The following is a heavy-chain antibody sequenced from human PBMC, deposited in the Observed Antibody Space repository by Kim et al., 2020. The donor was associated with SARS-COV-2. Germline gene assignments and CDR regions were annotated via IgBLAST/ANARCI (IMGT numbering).Heavy chain of an antibody. V-gene: IGHV3-23*01. J-gene: IGHJ4*02. CDR2: ISGSGGST. D-gene: IGHD3-9*01. Sequence: GGSLRLSCAASGFTFSSYAMSWVRQAPGKGLEWVSAISGSGGSTYSADSVKGRFTISRDNSKNTLYLQMNSLRAEDTAVYYCAKDYDILTGYYIDYWGQGTLVTVSS. CDR1: GFTFSSYA. CDR3: AKDYDILTGYYIDY.